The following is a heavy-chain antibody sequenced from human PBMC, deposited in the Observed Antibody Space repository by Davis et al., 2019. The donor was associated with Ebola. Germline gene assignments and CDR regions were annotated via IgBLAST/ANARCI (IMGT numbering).Heavy chain of an antibody. J-gene: IGHJ4*02. CDR2: IRYDGSNK. CDR1: GFSFSNYD. V-gene: IGHV3-30*02. D-gene: IGHD3-16*01. Sequence: GESLKISCAASGFSFSNYDMHWVRQAPGRGLEWVSFIRYDGSNKYYADSVKGRFTISRDNSKNRLYLQMNSLRAEDTAVYYCAKDPPGGKYLDHWGQGTLVTVSS. CDR3: AKDPPGGKYLDH.